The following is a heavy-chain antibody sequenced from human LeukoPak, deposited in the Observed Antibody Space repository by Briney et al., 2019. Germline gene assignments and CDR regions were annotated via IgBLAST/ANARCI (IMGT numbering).Heavy chain of an antibody. D-gene: IGHD6-6*01. CDR2: LYTSGGT. CDR3: ARDKEEYRFNAFDI. Sequence: PSETLSLTCTVSGGSISSVNYYWSWIRQPAGKGLEWIGRLYTSGGTNYNPSLKSRVTLSVDMSKNQCSLELSSVTAADTAVYYCARDKEEYRFNAFDIWGQGTMVTVSS. V-gene: IGHV4-61*02. J-gene: IGHJ3*02. CDR1: GGSISSVNYY.